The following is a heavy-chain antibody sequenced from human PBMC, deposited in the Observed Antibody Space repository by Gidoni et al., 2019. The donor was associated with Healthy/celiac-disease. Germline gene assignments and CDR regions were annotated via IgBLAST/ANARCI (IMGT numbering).Heavy chain of an antibody. V-gene: IGHV3-64*02. J-gene: IGHJ6*02. Sequence: EVQLVESGEGVVQPGGSLRLSCAASGFTFSSYAMHWVRQAPGKGLEYVSAISSNGGSTYYADSVKGRFTISRDNSKNTLYLQMGSLRAEDMAVYYCARGSGWYLYGMDVWGQGTTVTVSS. CDR1: GFTFSSYA. CDR2: ISSNGGST. D-gene: IGHD6-19*01. CDR3: ARGSGWYLYGMDV.